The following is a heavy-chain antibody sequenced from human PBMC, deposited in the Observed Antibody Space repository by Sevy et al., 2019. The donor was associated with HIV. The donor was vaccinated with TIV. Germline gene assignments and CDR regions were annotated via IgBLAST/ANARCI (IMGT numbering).Heavy chain of an antibody. CDR2: ISSTGKYI. Sequence: GGSLRLSCAASGFTFIGYTMNWVRQAPGEGLEWVSSISSTGKYIYYAESLKGRFTVSRDNADNSLYLQINSLRAEDTAIYYCAREGTGRGYYYGLDVWGQGTTVTVSS. D-gene: IGHD1-26*01. V-gene: IGHV3-21*01. J-gene: IGHJ6*02. CDR1: GFTFIGYT. CDR3: AREGTGRGYYYGLDV.